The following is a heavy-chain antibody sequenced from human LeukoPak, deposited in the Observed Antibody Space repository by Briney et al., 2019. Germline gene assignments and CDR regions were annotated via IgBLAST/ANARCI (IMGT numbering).Heavy chain of an antibody. Sequence: PGGSLRLSCAASGFTFSSYSMNWVRQAPGKGLEWVSYISGSSSYIYYADSVKGRFTISRDNAKNSLYLQVNSLRAEDTAVYYCARAETTVTRPHWFDPWGQGTLVTVSS. CDR1: GFTFSSYS. V-gene: IGHV3-21*05. CDR2: ISGSSSYI. CDR3: ARAETTVTRPHWFDP. J-gene: IGHJ5*02. D-gene: IGHD4-17*01.